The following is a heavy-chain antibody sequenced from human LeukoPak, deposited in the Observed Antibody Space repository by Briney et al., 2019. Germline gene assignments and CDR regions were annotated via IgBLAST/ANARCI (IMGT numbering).Heavy chain of an antibody. D-gene: IGHD5-12*01. V-gene: IGHV3-23*01. J-gene: IGHJ4*02. CDR3: AKGAYDYTEIAYFDS. Sequence: GGSLRLSCAASGFTSTDYAMNWVRQAPGKGLEWVSVLIGSSGSTDYADSVKGRFTISRDNSKNTVFLQMNSLRVEDTAIYYCAKGAYDYTEIAYFDSWGPGTLVTVSS. CDR1: GFTSTDYA. CDR2: LIGSSGST.